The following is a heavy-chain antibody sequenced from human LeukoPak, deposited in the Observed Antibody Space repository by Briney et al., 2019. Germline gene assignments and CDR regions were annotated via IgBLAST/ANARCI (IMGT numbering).Heavy chain of an antibody. CDR1: GLRFRNYG. D-gene: IGHD2-2*01. V-gene: IGHV3-33*01. J-gene: IGHJ4*02. CDR3: ARPHGYCSSTSRCYFDY. CDR2: IYYDGSNQ. Sequence: PGGSLRLSCVVSGLRFRNYGMHWVRQAPGKGLEWVAVIYYDGSNQYYADSVKGRFTISRDNSKNTLYLQMNSLRAEDTAVYYCARPHGYCSSTSRCYFDYWGQGTLVTVSS.